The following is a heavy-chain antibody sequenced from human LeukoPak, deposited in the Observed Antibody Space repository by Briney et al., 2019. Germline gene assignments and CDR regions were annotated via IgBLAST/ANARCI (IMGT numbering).Heavy chain of an antibody. CDR2: IIPIFGTA. J-gene: IGHJ6*03. CDR3: ASQGTTPDYHYYYMDV. Sequence: ASVKVSCKASGGTFSSYAISWVRQAPGQGLEWMGGIIPIFGTANYAQKFQGRVTITTDESTSTAYMELSSLRSEDTAVYYCASQGTTPDYHYYYMDVWGKGTTVTVSS. V-gene: IGHV1-69*05. CDR1: GGTFSSYA. D-gene: IGHD1-14*01.